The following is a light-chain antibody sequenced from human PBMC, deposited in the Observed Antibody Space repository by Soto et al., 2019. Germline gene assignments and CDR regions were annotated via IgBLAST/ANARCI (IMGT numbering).Light chain of an antibody. CDR2: EVR. CDR3: SSYTSSSTVV. Sequence: QSALTQPASVSGSPGQSITISYTGTSTDVGDYNFVFWYQQHAGKAPKLVISEVRNRPSGVSDRFSGSKSGNRASLTISGLQAEDEADYYCSSYTSSSTVVFGTGTKVTVL. J-gene: IGLJ1*01. V-gene: IGLV2-14*01. CDR1: STDVGDYNF.